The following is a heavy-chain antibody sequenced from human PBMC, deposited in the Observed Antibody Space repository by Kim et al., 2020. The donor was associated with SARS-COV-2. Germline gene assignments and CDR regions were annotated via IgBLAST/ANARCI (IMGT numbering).Heavy chain of an antibody. CDR1: GFSFTGHY. V-gene: IGHV1-2*02. Sequence: ASVKVSCKTSGFSFTGHYMHWVRQAPGQGLEWMGWINASSGDTNYDQKFQGRVTMTRDTSTSSVFLEMSSLRSDDTAVYFCARDLNYGPVYLGQGTLGTV. J-gene: IGHJ4*02. CDR2: INASSGDT. CDR3: ARDLNYGPVY. D-gene: IGHD3-16*01.